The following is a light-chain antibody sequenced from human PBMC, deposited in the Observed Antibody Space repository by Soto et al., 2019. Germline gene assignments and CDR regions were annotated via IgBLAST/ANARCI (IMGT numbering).Light chain of an antibody. J-gene: IGLJ1*01. Sequence: QSALTQPASVSGSPGQLITISCTGTSSDVGGYNYVSWYQQHPGKAPKFMIYDVSSRPSGVSNRFSGSKSGNTASLTISGLQAEDEADYYCCSYTTSNTRQIVFGTGTKLTVL. CDR3: CSYTTSNTRQIV. V-gene: IGLV2-14*03. CDR1: SSDVGGYNY. CDR2: DVS.